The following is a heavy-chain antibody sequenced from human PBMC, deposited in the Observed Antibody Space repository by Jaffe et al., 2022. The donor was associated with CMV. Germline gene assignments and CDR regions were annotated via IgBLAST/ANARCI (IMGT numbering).Heavy chain of an antibody. D-gene: IGHD3-10*01. CDR3: VRSGDTYRGGDY. Sequence: QLQLQESGPGLVKPSETLSLTCTVSGGSISNSNYYWDWIRQPPGQGLEWIGSIYYSGRTYNNPSLKSRVTISVDTSKNQFSLKLSSVTAADTAVYYCVRSGDTYRGGDYWGQGSLVTVSS. CDR2: IYYSGRT. V-gene: IGHV4-39*01. CDR1: GGSISNSNYY. J-gene: IGHJ4*02.